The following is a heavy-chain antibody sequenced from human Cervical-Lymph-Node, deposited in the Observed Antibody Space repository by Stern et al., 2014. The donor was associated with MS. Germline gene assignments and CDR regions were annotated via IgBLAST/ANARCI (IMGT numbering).Heavy chain of an antibody. CDR3: ARGLLGSENAFDI. CDR2: ISAYNGNT. V-gene: IGHV1-18*01. CDR1: GFTFISYC. D-gene: IGHD2-15*01. J-gene: IGHJ3*02. Sequence: VQLVQSGGGVMKPGASVKVSCTASGFTFISYCISWVRQAPGQGLEWMGWISAYNGNTTYAQKLQGRVTMTTDTSTSTAYMVLRSLRSDDTAVYYCARGLLGSENAFDIWGQGTMVTVSS.